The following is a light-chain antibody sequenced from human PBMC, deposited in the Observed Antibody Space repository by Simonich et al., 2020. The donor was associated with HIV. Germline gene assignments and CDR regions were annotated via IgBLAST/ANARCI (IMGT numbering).Light chain of an antibody. J-gene: IGKJ2*01. CDR3: QQYYITPYT. CDR2: WAS. V-gene: IGKV4-1*01. Sequence: DIVMTQSPDSLAVSLGERATIDCKSSQSLLYSSNNKNYLAWYQQKPGQPPKLLIYWASTRPSGVPDRFSGSGSGTDFTLTISSLQAEDVAVYYCQQYYITPYTFGQGTKLEIQ. CDR1: QSLLYSSNNKNY.